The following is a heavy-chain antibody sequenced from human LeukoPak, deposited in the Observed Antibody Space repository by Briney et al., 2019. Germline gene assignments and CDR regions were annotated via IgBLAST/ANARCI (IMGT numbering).Heavy chain of an antibody. Sequence: ASVKVSCKASGYTFTSYGISWVRQAPGQGLEWMGWINPNSGGTNYAQKFQGRVTMTRDTSISTAYMELSRLRSDDTAVYYCAVPTTVNYYYYYMDVWGKGTTVTVSS. D-gene: IGHD4-17*01. V-gene: IGHV1-2*02. J-gene: IGHJ6*03. CDR2: INPNSGGT. CDR3: AVPTTVNYYYYYMDV. CDR1: GYTFTSYG.